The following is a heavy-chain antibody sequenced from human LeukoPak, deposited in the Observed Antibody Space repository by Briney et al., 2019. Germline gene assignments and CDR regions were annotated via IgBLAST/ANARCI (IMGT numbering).Heavy chain of an antibody. CDR3: ARGIAVAGRRANFDY. V-gene: IGHV4-4*08. Sequence: SETLSLTCTVSGGSISSHYWSWIRQPPGKGLEWIGYIHSSGTTNYNPSLKSRVTISVDTPKNQFSLNLTSVTAVDTAVYYCARGIAVAGRRANFDYWGQGTLVTLSS. J-gene: IGHJ4*02. D-gene: IGHD6-19*01. CDR1: GGSISSHY. CDR2: IHSSGTT.